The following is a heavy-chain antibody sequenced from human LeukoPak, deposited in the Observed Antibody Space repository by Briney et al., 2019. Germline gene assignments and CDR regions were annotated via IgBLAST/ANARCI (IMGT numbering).Heavy chain of an antibody. V-gene: IGHV3-30-3*01. CDR1: GFTFSSYA. D-gene: IGHD3-22*01. J-gene: IGHJ5*02. Sequence: PGGSLRLSCAASGFTFSSYAMHWVRQAPGKGLEWVAVISYDGSNKYYADSVKGRFTISRDNSKNTLYLQMNSLRAEDTAVYYCARDSTRYYYDSSGYYHHWGQGTLVTVSS. CDR2: ISYDGSNK. CDR3: ARDSTRYYYDSSGYYHH.